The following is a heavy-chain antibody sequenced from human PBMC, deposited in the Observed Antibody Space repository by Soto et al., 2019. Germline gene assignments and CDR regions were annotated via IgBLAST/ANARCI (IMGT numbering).Heavy chain of an antibody. D-gene: IGHD3-22*01. CDR1: GYTFTSYG. CDR2: ISAYNGNT. J-gene: IGHJ4*02. Sequence: QVQLVQSGAEVKKPGASVKVSCKASGYTFTSYGISWVRQAPGQGLEWMGWISAYNGNTNYAQKLQGRVTMTTDTSTSTAYMELRSLRSDDTAVYYCARGRNGGYYYDSSGSNDYFDYWGQGTLVTVSS. CDR3: ARGRNGGYYYDSSGSNDYFDY. V-gene: IGHV1-18*01.